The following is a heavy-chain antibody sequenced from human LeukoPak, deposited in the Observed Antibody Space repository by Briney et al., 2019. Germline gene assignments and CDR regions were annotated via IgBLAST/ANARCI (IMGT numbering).Heavy chain of an antibody. CDR3: AKDWRSYDSSGSLDY. CDR1: GFTFDDYA. J-gene: IGHJ4*02. Sequence: GGSLRLSCAASGFTFDDYAMHWVRQAPGKGLEWVSGISWNSGSIGYADSVKGRFTISRDNAKNYLYLQMNSLRAEDTALYYCAKDWRSYDSSGSLDYWGQGTLVTVSS. V-gene: IGHV3-9*01. D-gene: IGHD3-22*01. CDR2: ISWNSGSI.